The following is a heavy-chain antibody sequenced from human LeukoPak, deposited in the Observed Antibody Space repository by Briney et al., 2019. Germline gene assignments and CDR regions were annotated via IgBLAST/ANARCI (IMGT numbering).Heavy chain of an antibody. V-gene: IGHV4-34*01. CDR3: ARGGLGYYYDSSGRTQDY. CDR2: INHSGST. J-gene: IGHJ4*02. Sequence: ASETLSLTCAVYGGPFSGYYWSWIRQLPGKGLEWIGEINHSGSTNYNPSLKSRVTISVDTSKNQFSLKLSSVTAADTAVYYCARGGLGYYYDSSGRTQDYWGQGTLVTVSS. CDR1: GGPFSGYY. D-gene: IGHD3-22*01.